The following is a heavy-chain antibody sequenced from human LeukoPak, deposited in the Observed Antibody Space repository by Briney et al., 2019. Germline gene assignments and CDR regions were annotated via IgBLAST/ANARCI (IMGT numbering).Heavy chain of an antibody. Sequence: SGRSLRLSCAASGFTFDDYAMHWVRQAPGKGLEWVSGISWNSGSIGYADSVKGRFTISRDNAKNSLYLQINSLRAEDTAVYYCARESLLYYWTNYYFDYWGQGTLVTVSS. CDR1: GFTFDDYA. CDR2: ISWNSGSI. D-gene: IGHD3-22*01. V-gene: IGHV3-9*01. J-gene: IGHJ4*02. CDR3: ARESLLYYWTNYYFDY.